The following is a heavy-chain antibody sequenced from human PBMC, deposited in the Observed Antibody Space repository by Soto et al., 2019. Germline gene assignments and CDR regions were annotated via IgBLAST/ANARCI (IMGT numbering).Heavy chain of an antibody. J-gene: IGHJ3*01. D-gene: IGHD1-26*01. V-gene: IGHV4-31*03. Sequence: QVQLQESGPGLVKPSQTLSLTCTVSGGSISSGGYYWSWIRQHPGKGMEWIGYIYYTGSTYHNPSIKSRVTISVDASKNQFSLKLSSVTAADTAVYYCARKGGCLAFDLCGQGTMVTVSS. CDR3: ARKGGCLAFDL. CDR1: GGSISSGGYY. CDR2: IYYTGST.